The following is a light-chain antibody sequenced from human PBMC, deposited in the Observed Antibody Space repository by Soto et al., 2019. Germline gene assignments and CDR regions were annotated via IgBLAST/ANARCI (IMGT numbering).Light chain of an antibody. J-gene: IGLJ3*02. CDR1: TGADTSGHF. CDR2: DTN. V-gene: IGLV7-46*01. CDR3: LLSYSGARV. Sequence: QAVASQEPSLTVSPGGTVTLTCGSSTGADTSGHFPYWFQQKPGQAPRTLIYDTNNKHSWTPARFSGSLLGGKAALTLSGAQPEDEAEYYCLLSYSGARVFGGGTKLTVL.